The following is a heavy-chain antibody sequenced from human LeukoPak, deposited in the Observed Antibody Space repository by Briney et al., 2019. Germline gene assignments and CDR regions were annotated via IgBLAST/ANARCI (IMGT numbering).Heavy chain of an antibody. CDR2: ISSSSSYT. CDR1: GFTFSDYY. D-gene: IGHD3-22*01. Sequence: NSGGSLRLSCAASGFTFSDYYMSWIRQAPGKGLEWVSYISSSSSYTNYADSVKGRFTVSRDNAKNSLYLQMNSLRAEDTAVYYCARGYDSSGYLPSNWGQGTLVTVSS. J-gene: IGHJ4*02. V-gene: IGHV3-11*05. CDR3: ARGYDSSGYLPSN.